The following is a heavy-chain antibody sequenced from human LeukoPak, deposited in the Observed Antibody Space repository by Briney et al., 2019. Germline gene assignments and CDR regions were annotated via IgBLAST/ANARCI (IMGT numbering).Heavy chain of an antibody. CDR1: GFTFSSYG. CDR3: AKAPGPRPLYCSSTSCPFDY. D-gene: IGHD2-2*01. J-gene: IGHJ4*02. V-gene: IGHV3-30*18. Sequence: PGGSLRLSCTASGFTFSSYGMHWVRQAPGKGLEWVAVISYDRSNEYYADSVKGRFTISRDNSKNTLYLQMNSLRAEDTAVYYCAKAPGPRPLYCSSTSCPFDYWGQGTLVTVSS. CDR2: ISYDRSNE.